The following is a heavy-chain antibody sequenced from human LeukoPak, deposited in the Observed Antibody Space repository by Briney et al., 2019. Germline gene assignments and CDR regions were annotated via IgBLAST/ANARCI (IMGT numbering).Heavy chain of an antibody. Sequence: ASVKVSCKVAGGTINNFAVSWVRQAPGQGLEWMGGLSPVLATYAQKFRGRVTITADESTDTVYMALGSLTSEDTATYFCARDRETSTRPGGWFGPWGQGTLVTVSS. CDR3: ARDRETSTRPGGWFGP. D-gene: IGHD6-6*01. J-gene: IGHJ5*02. V-gene: IGHV1-69*01. CDR1: GGTINNFA. CDR2: LSPVLA.